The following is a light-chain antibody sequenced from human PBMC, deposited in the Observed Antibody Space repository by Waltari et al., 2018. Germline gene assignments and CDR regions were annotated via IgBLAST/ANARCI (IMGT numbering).Light chain of an antibody. CDR3: QQYGRSWNT. CDR2: GAS. CDR1: QSVSGNN. Sequence: EIVLTQSPGTLSLSPGERATLSCRASQSVSGNNLAWYQQKPAQAPRLLIHGASSGATDIPDRFSGSGSGTDFTLTISRLEPEDFAVYYCQQYGRSWNTFGQGTKLEIK. V-gene: IGKV3-20*01. J-gene: IGKJ2*01.